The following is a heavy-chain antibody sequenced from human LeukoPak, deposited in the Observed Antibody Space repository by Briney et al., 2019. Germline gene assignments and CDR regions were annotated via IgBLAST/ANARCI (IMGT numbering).Heavy chain of an antibody. CDR1: GYTFTSYY. D-gene: IGHD6-13*01. V-gene: IGHV1-46*01. J-gene: IGHJ4*02. CDR2: INLSGGSA. CDR3: ATSLPAAGYYFDY. Sequence: GASVKVSCKASGYTFTSYYMHWVRQAPGRGLEWMGIINLSGGSATYAQKFQGRVTMTRDTSTSTVYMELSSLRSEDTAVYYCATSLPAAGYYFDYRGQGTLVTVSS.